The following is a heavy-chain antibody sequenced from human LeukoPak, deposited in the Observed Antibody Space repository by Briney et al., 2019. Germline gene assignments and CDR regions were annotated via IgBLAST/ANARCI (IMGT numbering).Heavy chain of an antibody. CDR2: ISDSGGST. CDR1: GITLSNYG. J-gene: IGHJ4*02. D-gene: IGHD3-22*01. V-gene: IGHV3-23*01. CDR3: AKRGVVIRVILVGFHKEAYYFDS. Sequence: PGGSLTLSCAVSGITLSNYGMSWVRRAPGKGLEWVAGISDSGGSTNYADSVKGRFTISRDNPKNTLYLQMNSLRAEDTAVYFCAKRGVVIRVILVGFHKEAYYFDSWGQGALVTVSS.